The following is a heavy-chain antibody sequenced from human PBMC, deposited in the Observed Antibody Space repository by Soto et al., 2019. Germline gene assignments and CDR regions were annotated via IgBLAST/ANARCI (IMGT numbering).Heavy chain of an antibody. D-gene: IGHD3-22*01. CDR3: ARRVYYYDSSGYYYAFDI. CDR2: IYYSGST. J-gene: IGHJ3*02. Sequence: QLQLQESGPGLVKPSETLSLTFTVSGGSISSSSYYWGWIRQPPGKGLEGIGSIYYSGSTYYNPSLKSRVTISVDTSKNQFSLKLSSVTAADTAVYYCARRVYYYDSSGYYYAFDIWGQGTMVTVSS. CDR1: GGSISSSSYY. V-gene: IGHV4-39*01.